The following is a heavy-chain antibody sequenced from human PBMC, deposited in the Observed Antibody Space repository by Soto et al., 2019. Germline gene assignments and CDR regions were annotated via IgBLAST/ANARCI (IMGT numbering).Heavy chain of an antibody. D-gene: IGHD2-2*03. CDR1: GFTFSDFA. Sequence: EVQVLGSGGGLVQPGGSLRLSCAATGFTFSDFAMSWVRQAPGKGREWVSRIYGGGNGPHYADSVKGRVTISRDNSKNTLYLQINSLRAEDTAVYYCAKMEGMDPWAYSFDYWGQGTLVTVSS. V-gene: IGHV3-23*01. CDR3: AKMEGMDPWAYSFDY. J-gene: IGHJ4*02. CDR2: IYGGGNGP.